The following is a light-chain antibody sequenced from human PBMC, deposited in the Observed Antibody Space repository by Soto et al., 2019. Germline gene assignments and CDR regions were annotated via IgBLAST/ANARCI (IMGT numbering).Light chain of an antibody. V-gene: IGLV2-14*01. CDR1: SSDVGTYNS. CDR3: SSYTSSSTRV. CDR2: DVT. J-gene: IGLJ2*01. Sequence: QSALTQPASVSGSPGQSITISCTGSSSDVGTYNSVSWYQQNPGKAPTLMIYDVTNRPSGVSNRFSGSKSGNTASLTISGLQAEDEADYYCSSYTSSSTRVFGGGTQLTVL.